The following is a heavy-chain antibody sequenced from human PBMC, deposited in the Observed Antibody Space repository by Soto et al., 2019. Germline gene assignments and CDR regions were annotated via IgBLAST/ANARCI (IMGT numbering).Heavy chain of an antibody. D-gene: IGHD3-9*01. CDR3: GRVLRYFEPTRVLDYYYGMDV. CDR1: GFTFSSYG. CDR2: IWYDGSNK. Sequence: SGGSLRLSCAASGFTFSSYGMHWVRQAPGKGLEWVAVIWYDGSNKYYADSVKGRFTISRDNAKNTLYLQMNSLRAEDTAVYYCGRVLRYFEPTRVLDYYYGMDVWGQGTTVTVSS. J-gene: IGHJ6*02. V-gene: IGHV3-33*03.